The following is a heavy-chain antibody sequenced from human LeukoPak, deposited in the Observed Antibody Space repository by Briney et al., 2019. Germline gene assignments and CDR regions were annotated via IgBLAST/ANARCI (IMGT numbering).Heavy chain of an antibody. Sequence: SETLSLTCTVSGGSISSSSYYWGWICQPPGKGLEWIGSIYYSGSTYYNPSLKSRVTISVDTSKNQFSLKLSSVTAADTAVYYCARGYSSGWTRTPPDYWGQGTLVTVSS. V-gene: IGHV4-39*07. CDR2: IYYSGST. J-gene: IGHJ4*02. CDR3: ARGYSSGWTRTPPDY. D-gene: IGHD6-19*01. CDR1: GGSISSSSYY.